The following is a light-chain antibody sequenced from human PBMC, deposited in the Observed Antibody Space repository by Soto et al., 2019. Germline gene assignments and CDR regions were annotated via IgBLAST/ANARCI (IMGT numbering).Light chain of an antibody. CDR3: QQGYSALLS. Sequence: DLQMTQSPSSLSASVGDRVTITCRASQSISSYLNWYQHKPGKAPKLLIYAASSLQSEVPSRFSGSGSGTDFTLTISSLQPEDFATYYCQQGYSALLSFGGGTKVEIK. V-gene: IGKV1-39*01. CDR2: AAS. J-gene: IGKJ4*01. CDR1: QSISSY.